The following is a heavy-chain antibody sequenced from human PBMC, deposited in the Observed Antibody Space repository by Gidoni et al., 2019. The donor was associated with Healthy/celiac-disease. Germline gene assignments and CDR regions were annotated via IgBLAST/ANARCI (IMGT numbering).Heavy chain of an antibody. Sequence: EVQLVESGGGLVKPGGSLRLSCAASGFTCSSSSMNWGRHASGTGLEWVSSISSRSSYIYYADSVKGRFNISRDNAKNSLYLKMNSLRAEDTAVYYCARDRSVGATKSVGWFDPWGQGTLVTVSS. D-gene: IGHD1-26*01. CDR3: ARDRSVGATKSVGWFDP. J-gene: IGHJ5*02. CDR1: GFTCSSSS. V-gene: IGHV3-21*01. CDR2: ISSRSSYI.